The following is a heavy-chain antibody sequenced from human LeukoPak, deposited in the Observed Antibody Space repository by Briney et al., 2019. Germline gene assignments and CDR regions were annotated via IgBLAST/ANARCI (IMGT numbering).Heavy chain of an antibody. Sequence: ASVKVSCKASGYTFTSYGISWVRQAPGQGLEWMGWISAYNGNTNYAQKLQGRVTMTTDASTSTAYMELRSLRSDDTAVYYCARADPPSIVVVPAAIPGATNWFDPWGQGTLVTVSS. V-gene: IGHV1-18*01. D-gene: IGHD2-2*01. J-gene: IGHJ5*02. CDR2: ISAYNGNT. CDR1: GYTFTSYG. CDR3: ARADPPSIVVVPAAIPGATNWFDP.